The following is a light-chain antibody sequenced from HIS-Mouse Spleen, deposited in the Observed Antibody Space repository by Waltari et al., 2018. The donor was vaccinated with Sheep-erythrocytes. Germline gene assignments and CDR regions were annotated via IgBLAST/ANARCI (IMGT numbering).Light chain of an antibody. CDR2: DAS. V-gene: IGKV3-11*01. Sequence: EIVLTQSPATLPLSPGERATLSCRASQRVSSYLASYQQTPGQAPRLLIYDASNRATGIPARFSGSGSGTDFTLTISSLEPEDFAVYYCQQRSNWYTFGQGTKLEIK. CDR1: QRVSSY. CDR3: QQRSNWYT. J-gene: IGKJ2*01.